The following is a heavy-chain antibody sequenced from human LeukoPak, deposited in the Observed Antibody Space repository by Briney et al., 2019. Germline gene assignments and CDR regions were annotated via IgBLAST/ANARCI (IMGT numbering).Heavy chain of an antibody. Sequence: QSGGSLRLSCAASGFTFPSYSMGWVRQAPGKGLECVANIKQDGNEEYCVDSVRGRFTISRDNAKNSLYLQMNSLRAEDTAIYYCARWRWQQSEFDYWGQGTRVTVSS. CDR3: ARWRWQQSEFDY. CDR1: GFTFPSYS. CDR2: IKQDGNEE. J-gene: IGHJ4*02. V-gene: IGHV3-7*01. D-gene: IGHD5-24*01.